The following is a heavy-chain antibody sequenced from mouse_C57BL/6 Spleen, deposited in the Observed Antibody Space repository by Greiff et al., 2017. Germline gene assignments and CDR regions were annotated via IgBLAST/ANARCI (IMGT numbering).Heavy chain of an antibody. CDR1: GFTFNTYA. Sequence: EVPLVESGGGLVQPKGSLKLSCAASGFTFNTYAMHWVRQAPGKGVEWVARIRSKSSNYATYYADAVKDRFTISRDDSQSMLYLQMNNLKTEDTAMYYCVRDDYYGSSYWYFDGGCTGTTVTVSS. J-gene: IGHJ1*03. CDR3: VRDDYYGSSYWYFDG. D-gene: IGHD1-1*01. CDR2: IRSKSSNYAT. V-gene: IGHV10-3*01.